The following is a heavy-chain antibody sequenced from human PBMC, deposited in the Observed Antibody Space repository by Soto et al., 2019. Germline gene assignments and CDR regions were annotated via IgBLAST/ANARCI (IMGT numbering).Heavy chain of an antibody. CDR1: GYTFNGYY. CDR3: ARRKGYCSSNGCWNLDN. D-gene: IGHD2-2*01. Sequence: ASVKVSCKASGYTFNGYYMHWVRQAPGQGREWMGWINPKRGATHHAQNFQGTGTMTREPFISTAYLELSRLDSDDTALFYCARRKGYCSSNGCWNLDNWGHGTLVTVSS. J-gene: IGHJ4*01. CDR2: INPKRGAT. V-gene: IGHV1-2*02.